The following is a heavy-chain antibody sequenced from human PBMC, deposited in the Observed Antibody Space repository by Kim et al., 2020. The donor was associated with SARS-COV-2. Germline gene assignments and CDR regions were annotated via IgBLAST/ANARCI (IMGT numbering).Heavy chain of an antibody. D-gene: IGHD3-3*01. CDR1: GGSISSYY. CDR3: ARLRRITVFGVVIITWFDP. V-gene: IGHV4-59*08. CDR2: IYYSGST. J-gene: IGHJ5*02. Sequence: SETLSLTCTVSGGSISSYYWSWIRQPPGKGLEWIGYIYYSGSTNYNPSLKSRVTISVDTSKNQFSLKLSSVTAADTAVYYCARLRRITVFGVVIITWFDPWGQGTLVTVPS.